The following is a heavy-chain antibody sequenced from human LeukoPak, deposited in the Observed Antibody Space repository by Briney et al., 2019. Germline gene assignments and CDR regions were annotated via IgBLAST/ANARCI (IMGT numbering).Heavy chain of an antibody. CDR2: IIPIFGTA. Sequence: GASVKVSCKAFGGTFSSYAIIWVRQAPGQGLEWMGGIIPIFGTANYAQKFQGRVTITTDESTSTAYMELSSLRSEDTAVYYCARDGNFWSGYYTGLRWFDPWGQGTLVTVSS. CDR1: GGTFSSYA. D-gene: IGHD3-3*01. CDR3: ARDGNFWSGYYTGLRWFDP. V-gene: IGHV1-69*05. J-gene: IGHJ5*02.